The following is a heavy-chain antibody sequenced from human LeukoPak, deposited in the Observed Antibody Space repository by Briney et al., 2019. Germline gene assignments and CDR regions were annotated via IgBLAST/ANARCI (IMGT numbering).Heavy chain of an antibody. D-gene: IGHD2-2*01. V-gene: IGHV4-38-2*01. Sequence: PSETPSLTCAVSGYAISSGYYWGWIRQPPGKGLEWIGSIYHSGNTYYNPSLKSRVTISVDTSKNQFSLKMRSVTAADTAMFYCARGDPAASLLIDYWGQGTLVTVSS. CDR2: IYHSGNT. CDR3: ARGDPAASLLIDY. CDR1: GYAISSGYY. J-gene: IGHJ4*02.